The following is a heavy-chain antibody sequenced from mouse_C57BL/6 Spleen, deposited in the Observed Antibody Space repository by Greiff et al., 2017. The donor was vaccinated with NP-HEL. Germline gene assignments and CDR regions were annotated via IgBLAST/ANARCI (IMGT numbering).Heavy chain of an antibody. CDR3: ARDREAVDY. D-gene: IGHD3-2*02. Sequence: EVKLMESGGGLVKPGGSLKLSCAASGFTFSSYAMSWVRQTPEKRLEWVATISDGGSYTYYPDNVKGRFTISRDNAKNNLYLQMSHLKSEDTAMYYCARDREAVDYWGQGTTLTVSS. CDR1: GFTFSSYA. CDR2: ISDGGSYT. J-gene: IGHJ2*01. V-gene: IGHV5-4*01.